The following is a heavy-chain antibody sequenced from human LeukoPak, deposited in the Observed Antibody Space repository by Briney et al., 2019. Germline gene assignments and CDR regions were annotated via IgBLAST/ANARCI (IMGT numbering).Heavy chain of an antibody. D-gene: IGHD6-6*01. CDR2: IYTSGST. Sequence: SETLFLTCTVSGGSISSYYWSWIRQPAGKGLEWIGRIYTSGSTNYNPSLKSRVTMSVDTSKNQFSLKLSSVTAADTAVYYCARVGSSSLDYYYYYVDVWGKGTTVTVSS. V-gene: IGHV4-4*07. J-gene: IGHJ6*03. CDR1: GGSISSYY. CDR3: ARVGSSSLDYYYYYVDV.